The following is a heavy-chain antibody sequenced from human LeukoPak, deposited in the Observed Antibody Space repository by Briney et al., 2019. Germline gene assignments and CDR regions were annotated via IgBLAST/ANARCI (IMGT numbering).Heavy chain of an antibody. J-gene: IGHJ3*02. D-gene: IGHD2-2*01. CDR2: MYHTGCA. CDR1: GGSFSKYY. Sequence: SETLSPPCTVFGGSFSKYYWNWIRQPPGKGLEWIGYMYHTGCAHYSPSHPSRVTISVDTSKSQSSLKMGSVPAADTAVSYCASDRYCSSTSCRPRDAFDIWGQGTMVTVSS. CDR3: ASDRYCSSTSCRPRDAFDI. V-gene: IGHV4-59*01.